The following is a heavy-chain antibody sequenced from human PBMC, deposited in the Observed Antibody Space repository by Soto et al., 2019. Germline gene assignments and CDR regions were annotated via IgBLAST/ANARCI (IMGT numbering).Heavy chain of an antibody. Sequence: QVQLVQSGAEVKEPGSSVKVSCQASGGTFSSSALSWMRQAPGQGLEWMGGIIPLFRTPDYAQKFQGRVTITADESTSTAYMELSSLRSEDTAIYYCARDNGRPQLGGNYYYITDVWGQGTTITVSS. J-gene: IGHJ6*02. CDR1: GGTFSSSA. CDR3: ARDNGRPQLGGNYYYITDV. D-gene: IGHD3-3*02. CDR2: IIPLFRTP. V-gene: IGHV1-69*12.